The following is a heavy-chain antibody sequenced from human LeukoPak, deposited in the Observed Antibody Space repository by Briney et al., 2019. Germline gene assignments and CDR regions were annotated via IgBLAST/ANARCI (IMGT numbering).Heavy chain of an antibody. CDR3: ATLGYCSGGSCYPDWFDP. J-gene: IGHJ5*02. V-gene: IGHV4-31*03. D-gene: IGHD2-15*01. CDR1: GGSISSGGYY. Sequence: SQTLSLTCTVSGGSISSGGYYWSWIRQHPGKGLEWIGYIYYSGSTYYNPSLKNRVTISVDTSKNQFSLKLSSVTAADTAVYYCATLGYCSGGSCYPDWFDPWGQGTLVTVSS. CDR2: IYYSGST.